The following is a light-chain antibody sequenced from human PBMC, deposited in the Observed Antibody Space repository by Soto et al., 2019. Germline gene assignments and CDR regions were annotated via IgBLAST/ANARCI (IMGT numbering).Light chain of an antibody. CDR1: QIVSAND. CDR3: QQYGSSPFT. Sequence: EIVLTQSPGTLSLSPGERATLSCRASQIVSANDLAWYQQKPGQSPRLLIFVASSRATGIPDRFSGSGSGTDFTLTISRVEPEDFAVYYCQQYGSSPFTFGPGTKGDIK. V-gene: IGKV3-20*01. J-gene: IGKJ3*01. CDR2: VAS.